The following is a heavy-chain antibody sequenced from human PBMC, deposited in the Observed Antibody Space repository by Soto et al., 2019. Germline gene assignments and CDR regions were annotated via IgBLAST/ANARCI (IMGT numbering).Heavy chain of an antibody. Sequence: QVRLQQWGAGLLKPSETLSLTCALFGGSFSGYYWRWIRQPPGKGLEWIGEINHGGSTNYNPSLKSRVTIAVDTSKNQFSLKLSSVTAADTAVYYCARYVGAPLYYGMDVWGQGTTVTVSS. CDR3: ARYVGAPLYYGMDV. CDR2: INHGGST. J-gene: IGHJ6*02. V-gene: IGHV4-34*01. CDR1: GGSFSGYY. D-gene: IGHD1-26*01.